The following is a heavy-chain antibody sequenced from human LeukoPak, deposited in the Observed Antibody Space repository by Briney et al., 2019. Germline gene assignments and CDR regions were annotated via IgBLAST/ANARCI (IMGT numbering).Heavy chain of an antibody. D-gene: IGHD6-13*01. CDR3: ARDPFRAAAPYFDY. V-gene: IGHV4-39*02. CDR2: IYYSGST. Sequence: SETLSLTCTVSGGSISSSSYYWGWIRQPPGKGLEWIGSIYYSGSTYYNPSLKSRVTISVDTSKNQFSLKLSSVTAADTAVYYCARDPFRAAAPYFDYWGQGTLVTVSS. CDR1: GGSISSSSYY. J-gene: IGHJ4*02.